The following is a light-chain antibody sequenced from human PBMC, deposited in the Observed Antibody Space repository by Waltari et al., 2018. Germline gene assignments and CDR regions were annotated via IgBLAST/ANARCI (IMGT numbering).Light chain of an antibody. J-gene: IGKJ4*01. Sequence: DIVMTQSPEYLAVSLGERATVNCKSSQSVLYSSNNKNYLAWYQLKPGQPPKLLIYWASTRESGVPDRFSGSGSGTDFTLTISSLQAEDVAVYYCQQHYPTASLTFGGGTKLEIK. CDR2: WAS. CDR1: QSVLYSSNNKNY. CDR3: QQHYPTASLT. V-gene: IGKV4-1*01.